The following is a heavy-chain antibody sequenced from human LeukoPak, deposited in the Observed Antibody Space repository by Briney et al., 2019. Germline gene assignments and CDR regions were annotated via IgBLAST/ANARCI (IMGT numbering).Heavy chain of an antibody. Sequence: SVKVSCRASGGTFSSYAISWVRQAPGQGLEWMGGIIPIFGTANYAQKFQGRVTITTDESTSTAYMELSSLRSEDTAVYYCAGSKVDTVYYYYMDVWGKGTTVTVSS. D-gene: IGHD5-18*01. CDR2: IIPIFGTA. V-gene: IGHV1-69*05. J-gene: IGHJ6*03. CDR3: AGSKVDTVYYYYMDV. CDR1: GGTFSSYA.